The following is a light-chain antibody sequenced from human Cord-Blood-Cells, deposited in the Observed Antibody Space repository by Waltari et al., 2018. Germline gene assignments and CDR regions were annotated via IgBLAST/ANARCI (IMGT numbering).Light chain of an antibody. CDR1: QSVSSY. J-gene: IGKJ3*01. CDR2: DAS. Sequence: EIVLTQSPATLSLSPGERATLSCRASQSVSSYLAWYQQKPGQAPRLLIYDASNRATGISARCSGSRSGTDFTLTISSLEPEDFAVYYCQQRSNWPPTFGPGTKVDIK. V-gene: IGKV3-11*01. CDR3: QQRSNWPPT.